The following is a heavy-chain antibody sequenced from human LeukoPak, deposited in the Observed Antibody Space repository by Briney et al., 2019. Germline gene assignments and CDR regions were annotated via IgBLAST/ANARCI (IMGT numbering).Heavy chain of an antibody. D-gene: IGHD3-10*01. CDR1: GFTFSSYE. Sequence: GGSLRLSCAASGFTFSSYEMNWVRQAPGKGLEWVSDISSSGSTIYYAASVKGRFTISRDNAKNSLYLQMNSLRAEDTAVYDCARDGKGRNRIGYYFDYWGQGTLVTVSS. V-gene: IGHV3-48*03. J-gene: IGHJ4*02. CDR2: ISSSGSTI. CDR3: ARDGKGRNRIGYYFDY.